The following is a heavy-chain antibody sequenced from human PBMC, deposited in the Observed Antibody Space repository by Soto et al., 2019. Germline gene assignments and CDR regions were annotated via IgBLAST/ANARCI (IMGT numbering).Heavy chain of an antibody. D-gene: IGHD3-16*01. CDR1: GFSLRTTGVG. CDR3: AHTWGLPFDF. CDR2: IYWNYDK. V-gene: IGHV2-5*01. J-gene: IGHJ4*02. Sequence: QITLKESGPPLVEPTQPLTLTCTYSGFSLRTTGVGVGWIRQPPGKALEWLGIIYWNYDKRYSPSLKNRFTLTSDISKSQVVLTMTNMDPVDTATYYCAHTWGLPFDFWGQGTLVIVSS.